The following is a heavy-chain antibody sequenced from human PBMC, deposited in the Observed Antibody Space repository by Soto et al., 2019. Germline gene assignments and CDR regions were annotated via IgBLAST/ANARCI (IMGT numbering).Heavy chain of an antibody. Sequence: SEKVSCKASGGTFSSYAISWVRQAPGQGLEWMGGIIPIFGTANYAQKFQGRVTITADESTSTAYMELSSLGSEDTAVYYCARVRGRDGYNWQAFDIWGQGTMVTVSS. CDR1: GGTFSSYA. CDR3: ARVRGRDGYNWQAFDI. D-gene: IGHD5-12*01. J-gene: IGHJ3*02. CDR2: IIPIFGTA. V-gene: IGHV1-69*13.